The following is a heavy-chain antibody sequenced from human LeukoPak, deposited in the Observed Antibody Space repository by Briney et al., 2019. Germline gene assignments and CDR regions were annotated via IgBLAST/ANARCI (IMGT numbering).Heavy chain of an antibody. J-gene: IGHJ4*02. CDR1: GASISSYY. CDR3: ARDSGLLDY. V-gene: IGHV4-4*07. CDR2: IYISGDN. Sequence: PSETLSLTCSVSGASISSYYWNWIRQPAGKGLEWIGRIYISGDNNYSPSLKSRVTMSVDTSKNQFSLRLSSVTAADTAVYYCARDSGLLDYWGQGTLVTVSS.